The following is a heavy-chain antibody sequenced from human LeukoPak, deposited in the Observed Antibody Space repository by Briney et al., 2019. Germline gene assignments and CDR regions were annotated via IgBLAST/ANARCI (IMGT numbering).Heavy chain of an antibody. V-gene: IGHV4-61*02. CDR2: IYTSGST. CDR3: ARHGTSYGWVYYFDY. CDR1: GGSISSNSYY. J-gene: IGHJ4*02. D-gene: IGHD1-7*01. Sequence: SQTLSLTCTVSGGSISSNSYYWSWIRQPAGKGLEWIGRIYTSGSTDYNPSLKSRVTISKDTSKNEFSLKLSSVTAADTAVYYCARHGTSYGWVYYFDYWGQGTLVTVSS.